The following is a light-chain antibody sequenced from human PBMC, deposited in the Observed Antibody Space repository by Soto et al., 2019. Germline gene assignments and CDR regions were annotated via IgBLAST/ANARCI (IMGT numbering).Light chain of an antibody. CDR3: QQYNKWPLT. V-gene: IGKV3-15*01. CDR2: GAS. CDR1: ESVSTN. J-gene: IGKJ4*01. Sequence: EIVLTQSPATLSVSQGERATLSFRASESVSTNLAWYQQKPGQAPRLLIFGASARATGIPARFSGSGSGTEFTLTISSLQSEDFAVYYCQQYNKWPLTFGGGTKLEIK.